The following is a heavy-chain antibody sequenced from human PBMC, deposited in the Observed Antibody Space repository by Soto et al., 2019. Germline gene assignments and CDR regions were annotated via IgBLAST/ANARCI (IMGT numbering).Heavy chain of an antibody. CDR1: GGSFSGYY. CDR2: INHSGST. J-gene: IGHJ3*02. CDR3: ARGRRITMIVVAPRAFDI. D-gene: IGHD3-22*01. Sequence: SETLSLTCAVYGGSFSGYYWSWIRQPPGKGLEWIGEINHSGSTNYNPSLKSRVTISVDTSKNQFSLKLSSVTAADTAVYYCARGRRITMIVVAPRAFDIWGQGAMVTVSS. V-gene: IGHV4-34*01.